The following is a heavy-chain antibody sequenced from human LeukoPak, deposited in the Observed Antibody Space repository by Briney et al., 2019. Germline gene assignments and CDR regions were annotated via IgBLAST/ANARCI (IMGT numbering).Heavy chain of an antibody. Sequence: GGSLRLSCAASGFTFSKHGMHWVRQAPGKGLEWVAFIRNDGSNKYYVDSVKGRFTISRDNSKNTVDLRMNSLRAEDTAVYYCAKDINSHCRGDCSDYWGQGTLVIVSS. CDR2: IRNDGSNK. V-gene: IGHV3-30*02. CDR3: AKDINSHCRGDCSDY. CDR1: GFTFSKHG. J-gene: IGHJ4*02. D-gene: IGHD2-15*01.